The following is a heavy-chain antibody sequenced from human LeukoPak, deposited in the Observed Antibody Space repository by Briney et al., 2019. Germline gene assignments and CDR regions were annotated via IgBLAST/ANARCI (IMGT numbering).Heavy chain of an antibody. CDR3: ARYGGSNNYWFDP. D-gene: IGHD4-23*01. J-gene: IGHJ5*02. V-gene: IGHV4-34*01. CDR2: INRNGIT. Sequence: SSETLSLTCAVYGGSFSSYYWLWIRQPPGKGLEWIGEINRNGITNYNPSLKSRVTLSVDTSKNQFSLKLSSVTAADTAVYFCARYGGSNNYWFDPWGQGTLVTVSS. CDR1: GGSFSSYY.